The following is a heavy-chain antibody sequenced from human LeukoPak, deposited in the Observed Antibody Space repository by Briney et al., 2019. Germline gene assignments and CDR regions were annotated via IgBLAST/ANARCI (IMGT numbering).Heavy chain of an antibody. D-gene: IGHD2-21*02. CDR1: GGSFSSGSYY. J-gene: IGHJ6*03. CDR3: ARTYCGGDCRGYYYYYYMDV. CDR2: IYTSRST. Sequence: SETLSLTCTASGGSFSSGSYYWYWIGQPAGMGLEGVGRIYTSRSTNDNPSLKSRVTVSVDTSKNQFSLKARSVPAADTAVYYCARTYCGGDCRGYYYYYYMDVWGKGTTVTISS. V-gene: IGHV4-61*02.